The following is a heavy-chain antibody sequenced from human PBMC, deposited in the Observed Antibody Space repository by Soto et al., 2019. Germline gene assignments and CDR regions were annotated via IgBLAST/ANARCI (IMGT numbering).Heavy chain of an antibody. Sequence: SETLSLTCTVSGGSISSYYWSWIRQPPGKGLEWIGYIYYSGSTNYNPSLKSRVTISVDTSKNQFSLKLSSVTAADTAVYYCARRLRDCSGGSCYFWFDPWGQGTLVTVSS. J-gene: IGHJ5*02. CDR2: IYYSGST. V-gene: IGHV4-59*08. CDR3: ARRLRDCSGGSCYFWFDP. CDR1: GGSISSYY. D-gene: IGHD2-15*01.